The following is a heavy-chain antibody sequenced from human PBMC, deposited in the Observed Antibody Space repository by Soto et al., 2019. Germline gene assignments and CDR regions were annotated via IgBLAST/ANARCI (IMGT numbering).Heavy chain of an antibody. CDR2: IWYDGSNK. Sequence: QVQLVESGGGVVQPGRSLRLSCAASGFTFSSYGMHWVRQAPGKGLERVAVIWYDGSNKYYADSVKGRFTISRDNSKNTLYLQMNSLRAEDTAVYYCARETNSSSWYLYYYYGMDVWGQGTTVTVSS. CDR1: GFTFSSYG. D-gene: IGHD6-13*01. V-gene: IGHV3-33*01. J-gene: IGHJ6*02. CDR3: ARETNSSSWYLYYYYGMDV.